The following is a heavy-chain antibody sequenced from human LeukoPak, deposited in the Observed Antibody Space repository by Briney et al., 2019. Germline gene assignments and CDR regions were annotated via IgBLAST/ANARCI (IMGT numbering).Heavy chain of an antibody. CDR2: IIPILGIA. CDR3: AISIVATILDY. D-gene: IGHD5-12*01. J-gene: IGHJ4*02. Sequence: SVKVSCKASGGTFNSYTISWVRQAPGQGLEWMGRIIPILGIANYAQKFQGRVTITADKSTSTAYMELSSLRSEDTAVYYCAISIVATILDYWGQGTLVTVSS. CDR1: GGTFNSYT. V-gene: IGHV1-69*02.